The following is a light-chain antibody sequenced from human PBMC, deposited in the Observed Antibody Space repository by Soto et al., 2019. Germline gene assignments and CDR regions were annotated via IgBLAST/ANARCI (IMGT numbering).Light chain of an antibody. CDR2: EVS. V-gene: IGLV2-14*01. CDR3: SSYTSSSTRV. Sequence: QSALTQPASVSGSPGQSITISCTGTSSDVGDYNYVSWYQQHPGKAPKLIIYEVSDRPSGVSNRFSGSKSGNTASLTISGLQAEDEADDYCSSYTSSSTRVFGGGTKVTVL. CDR1: SSDVGDYNY. J-gene: IGLJ3*02.